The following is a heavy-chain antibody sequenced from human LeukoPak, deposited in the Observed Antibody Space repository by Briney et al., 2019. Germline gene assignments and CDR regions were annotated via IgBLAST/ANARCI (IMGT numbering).Heavy chain of an antibody. Sequence: ASVKVSCKASGGTFSSYAISWVRQAPGQGLEWMGRIIPILGIANYAQKFQGRVTITADKSTSTAYMELSSLRSEDTAVHYCARSGVLPAASNWFDHWGQGTLVTVSS. CDR1: GGTFSSYA. CDR2: IIPILGIA. CDR3: ARSGVLPAASNWFDH. J-gene: IGHJ5*02. D-gene: IGHD2-2*01. V-gene: IGHV1-69*04.